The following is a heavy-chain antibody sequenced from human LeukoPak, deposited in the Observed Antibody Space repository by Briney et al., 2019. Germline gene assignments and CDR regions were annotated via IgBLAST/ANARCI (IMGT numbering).Heavy chain of an antibody. Sequence: PGGSLRLSCAASGFTVSSNYMSWVRQAPGKGLEWVSVIYSGDSTYYADSVKGRFTLSRDNSKNTLYLQMNSLRAEDTAVYYCARAYDFWSAYYFDYWGQGTLVTVSS. D-gene: IGHD3-3*01. CDR1: GFTVSSNY. CDR2: IYSGDST. J-gene: IGHJ4*02. CDR3: ARAYDFWSAYYFDY. V-gene: IGHV3-53*01.